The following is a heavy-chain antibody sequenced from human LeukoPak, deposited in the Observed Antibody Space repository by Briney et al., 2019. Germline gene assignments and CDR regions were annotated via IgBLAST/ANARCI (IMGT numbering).Heavy chain of an antibody. Sequence: GASVKVSCKASGYTFTTYAMNWVRQAPGQGLEWMGWINTDTGSQTYAQGFVGRFVFSLDTSVSTAYLQISSLKAEDTAVYFCARGYCSGGTCHTNDFWGQGTLVTVSS. J-gene: IGHJ4*02. CDR2: INTDTGSQ. V-gene: IGHV7-4-1*02. D-gene: IGHD2-15*01. CDR1: GYTFTTYA. CDR3: ARGYCSGGTCHTNDF.